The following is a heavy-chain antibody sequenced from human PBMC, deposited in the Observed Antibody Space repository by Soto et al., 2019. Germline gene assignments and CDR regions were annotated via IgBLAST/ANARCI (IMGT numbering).Heavy chain of an antibody. J-gene: IGHJ4*02. CDR3: ARTDSSGYYSAF. Sequence: QVQLQESGPGLVKPSQTLSLTCTVSGGSISSGGYYWSWIRQHPGKGLEWIGYIYDSGRTYYNPYLKIRVTIALDTSKNQFSLRLSSVIAADTAVYVCARTDSSGYYSAFWGQGTLLTVSS. V-gene: IGHV4-31*03. CDR1: GGSISSGGYY. CDR2: IYDSGRT. D-gene: IGHD3-22*01.